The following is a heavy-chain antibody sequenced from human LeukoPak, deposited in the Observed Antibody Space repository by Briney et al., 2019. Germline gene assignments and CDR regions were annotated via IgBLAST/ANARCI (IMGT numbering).Heavy chain of an antibody. V-gene: IGHV3-21*01. D-gene: IGHD2-2*01. J-gene: IGHJ4*02. Sequence: GGSLRLSCAASRFTFSSYSMNWVRQAPGKGLEWVSSISSSSSYIYYADSVKGRFTISRDNAKNSLYLQMNSLRAEDTAVYYCASCSSTSCLYPFDYWGQGTLVTVSS. CDR1: RFTFSSYS. CDR2: ISSSSSYI. CDR3: ASCSSTSCLYPFDY.